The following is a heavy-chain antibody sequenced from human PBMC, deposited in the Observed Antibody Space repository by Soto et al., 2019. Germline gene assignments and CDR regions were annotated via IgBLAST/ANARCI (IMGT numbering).Heavy chain of an antibody. CDR2: LDQRGGT. V-gene: IGHV4-34*01. J-gene: IGHJ6*02. D-gene: IGHD6-19*01. CDR3: AREDSYGWSGESLDV. CDR1: GDSLRGQS. Sequence: QVQLQQWGAGLLKASETLSLTCAVVGDSLRGQSWNWIRQSPGKGLAWIGELDQRGGTNYNPSLRRRAVISDDTPKYLFALTLTSVTAADTAVYYCAREDSYGWSGESLDVWGQGATVTVSS.